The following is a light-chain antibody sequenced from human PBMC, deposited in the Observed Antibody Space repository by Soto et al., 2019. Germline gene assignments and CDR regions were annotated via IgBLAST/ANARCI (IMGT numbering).Light chain of an antibody. Sequence: QAVVTQSPSASASLGPSVKLTCTLSSGHSSYAIAWHQQQPEKGPRYLMKLNSDGSHSKGDGIPDRFSGSSSGAERYRTISSLQSEDEADYYCQTWGTGIHGVFGGGTKLTVL. CDR1: SGHSSYA. CDR2: LNSDGSH. V-gene: IGLV4-69*01. J-gene: IGLJ2*01. CDR3: QTWGTGIHGV.